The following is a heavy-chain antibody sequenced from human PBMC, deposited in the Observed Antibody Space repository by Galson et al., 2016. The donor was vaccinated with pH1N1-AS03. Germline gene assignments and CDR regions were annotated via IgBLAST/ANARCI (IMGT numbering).Heavy chain of an antibody. Sequence: LVKVSCKASGYTLTRYYMHWVRQAPGQGLEWMGIIDPSGGPTTYAPKFQGRITITTDTSTSTVYMELVSLRSEDTAVYCARRYYFDYWGQGTLVTVSS. V-gene: IGHV1-46*01. CDR3: ARRYYFDY. CDR2: IDPSGGPT. CDR1: GYTLTRYY. J-gene: IGHJ4*02. D-gene: IGHD3-16*02.